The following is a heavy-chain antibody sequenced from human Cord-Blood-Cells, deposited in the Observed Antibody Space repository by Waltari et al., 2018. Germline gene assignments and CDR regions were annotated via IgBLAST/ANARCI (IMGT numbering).Heavy chain of an antibody. CDR1: GFSLSTSGVG. CDR2: IYWNDDK. D-gene: IGHD2-2*02. V-gene: IGHV2-5*01. Sequence: QITLKESGPTLVKPTQTLTLTCTFSGFSLSTSGVGVGWIRQHPGKALEWLAIIYWNDDKRYSPSLKSRLTITKDTSKNQVVLTMTNMDPVDTATYYCAHAPGGYCSSTSCYTDAFDIWGQGTMVTVSS. J-gene: IGHJ3*02. CDR3: AHAPGGYCSSTSCYTDAFDI.